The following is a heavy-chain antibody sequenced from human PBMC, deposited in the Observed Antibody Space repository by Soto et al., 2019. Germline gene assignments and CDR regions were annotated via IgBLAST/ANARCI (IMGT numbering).Heavy chain of an antibody. V-gene: IGHV4-34*01. D-gene: IGHD3-9*01. CDR2: INHSGSS. J-gene: IGHJ6*03. CDR1: GGSFSGYY. Sequence: QVQLQQWGAGLLKPSETLSLTCAVYGGSFSGYYWSWIRQPPGKGLEWIGEINHSGSSNYNPSLKNRVTISVASSRNQFSLKLSSVTAADTAVYFCARVSSYYNLLTGYLNYYYYYMDVWGKGTTVTVSS. CDR3: ARVSSYYNLLTGYLNYYYYYMDV.